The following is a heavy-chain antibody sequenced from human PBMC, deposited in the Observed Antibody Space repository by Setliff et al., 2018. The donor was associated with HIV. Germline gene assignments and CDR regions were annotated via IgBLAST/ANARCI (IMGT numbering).Heavy chain of an antibody. V-gene: IGHV4-39*01. Sequence: SETLSLTCSVSGGSIRGTSFYWGWIRQPPGKGLEWIANIYYSGHAYYNPSLESRVSISVDTPKNQFSLYLSSVTASDTAVYYCASLFRLSGFWISFLPDYWGQGILVTVSS. D-gene: IGHD3-3*01. CDR3: ASLFRLSGFWISFLPDY. CDR2: IYYSGHA. J-gene: IGHJ4*02. CDR1: GGSIRGTSFY.